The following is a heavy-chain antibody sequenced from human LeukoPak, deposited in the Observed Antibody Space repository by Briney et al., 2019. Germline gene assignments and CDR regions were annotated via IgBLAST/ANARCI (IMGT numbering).Heavy chain of an antibody. CDR3: AREGSIVPHQDLDY. Sequence: PGGSLRLSCAASGFTFSDYWMSWVRQAPGKGLEWVANIKQDGSEKYYVDSVEGRFTISRDNAKNSLYLQMNSLRVEDTAVYYCAREGSIVPHQDLDYWGQGSLVTVSS. D-gene: IGHD2-8*01. V-gene: IGHV3-7*01. J-gene: IGHJ4*02. CDR1: GFTFSDYW. CDR2: IKQDGSEK.